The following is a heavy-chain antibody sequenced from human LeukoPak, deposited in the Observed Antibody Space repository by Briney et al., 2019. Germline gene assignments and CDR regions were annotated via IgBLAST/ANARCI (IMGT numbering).Heavy chain of an antibody. J-gene: IGHJ4*02. CDR1: GGSISSYY. D-gene: IGHD6-19*01. CDR3: ARTKSGWYYSDY. CDR2: IYYSGST. Sequence: SETLSLTCTVSGGSISSYYWSWIRQPPGKGLEWIGYIYYSGSTDYNPSLESRVTISVDTSKNQFSLKLSSVTAADTAVYYCARTKSGWYYSDYWGQGTLVSVSS. V-gene: IGHV4-59*01.